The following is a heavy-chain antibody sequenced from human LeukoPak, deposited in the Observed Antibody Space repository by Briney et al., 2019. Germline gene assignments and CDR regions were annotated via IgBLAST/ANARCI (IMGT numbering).Heavy chain of an antibody. D-gene: IGHD3-10*01. Sequence: GGSLRLSCAASGFTFSSYGMHWVRQAPGKGLEWVAVISYDGSNKYYADSVKGRFTSSRDNSKNTLYLQMNSLRAEDTAVYYCAKDKMVRGVIILDYWXQGTLVTVSS. CDR3: AKDKMVRGVIILDY. V-gene: IGHV3-30*18. CDR1: GFTFSSYG. J-gene: IGHJ4*02. CDR2: ISYDGSNK.